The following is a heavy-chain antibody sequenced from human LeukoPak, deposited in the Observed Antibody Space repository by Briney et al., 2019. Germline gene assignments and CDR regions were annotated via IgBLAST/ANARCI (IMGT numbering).Heavy chain of an antibody. Sequence: SETLSLTCTVSGGSISSSSYYWGWIRQPPGKGLEWIGSIYYSGSTYYNPSLKSRVTISVDTSKNQFSLRLTSVTAADTAVYYCARDFRVEGAFDIWGQGTMVTVSS. CDR2: IYYSGST. CDR1: GGSISSSSYY. J-gene: IGHJ3*02. D-gene: IGHD2-15*01. CDR3: ARDFRVEGAFDI. V-gene: IGHV4-39*07.